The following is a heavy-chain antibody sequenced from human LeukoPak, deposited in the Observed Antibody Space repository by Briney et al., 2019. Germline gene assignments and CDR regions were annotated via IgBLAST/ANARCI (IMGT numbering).Heavy chain of an antibody. J-gene: IGHJ6*02. CDR1: GGTFSSYA. CDR3: ARTPPGPYWYDSSGYLYGMDV. V-gene: IGHV1-69*01. D-gene: IGHD3-22*01. CDR2: IIPIFGTE. Sequence: SVKVSCKASGGTFSSYAISWVRQAPGRGLEWMGGIIPIFGTENFAQKFQGRVTITADESTSTAYMELSSRRSEDTAVYYCARTPPGPYWYDSSGYLYGMDVWGQGTTVTVSS.